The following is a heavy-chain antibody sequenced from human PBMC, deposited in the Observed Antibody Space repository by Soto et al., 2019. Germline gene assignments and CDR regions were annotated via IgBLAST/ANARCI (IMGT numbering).Heavy chain of an antibody. D-gene: IGHD3-22*01. V-gene: IGHV3-15*07. CDR1: GFTFSNAW. CDR3: TTLTYYYDSSGYRYYYGMDV. J-gene: IGHJ6*02. CDR2: IKSKTDGGTT. Sequence: GSLRLSCAASGFTFSNAWMNWVRQAPGKGLEWVGRIKSKTDGGTTDYAAPVKGRFTISRDDSKNTLYLQMNSLKTEDTAVYYCTTLTYYYDSSGYRYYYGMDVWGQGTTVTVSS.